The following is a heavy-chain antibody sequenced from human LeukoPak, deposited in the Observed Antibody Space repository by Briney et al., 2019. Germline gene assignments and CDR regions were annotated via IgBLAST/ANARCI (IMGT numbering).Heavy chain of an antibody. CDR3: AKDQGYDFWSGFDY. D-gene: IGHD3-3*01. CDR2: ISGSGGST. J-gene: IGHJ4*02. CDR1: GFTFSSYA. Sequence: GGSLRLSCAASGFTFSSYAMSWVRQAPGKGLEWVSAISGSGGSTYYADSVKGRFTISRDNPKNTLYLQMNSLRAEDTAVYYCAKDQGYDFWSGFDYWGQGTLVTVSS. V-gene: IGHV3-23*01.